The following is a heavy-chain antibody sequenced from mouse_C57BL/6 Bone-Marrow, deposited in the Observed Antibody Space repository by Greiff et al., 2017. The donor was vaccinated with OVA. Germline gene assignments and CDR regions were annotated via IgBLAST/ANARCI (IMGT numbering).Heavy chain of an antibody. V-gene: IGHV1-82*01. CDR2: IYPGDGDT. J-gene: IGHJ1*03. Sequence: VMLVESGPELVKPGASVKISCKASGYAFSSSWMNWVKQRPGKGLEWIGRIYPGDGDTNYNGKFKGKATLTADKSSSTAYMQLSSLTSEDSAVYFCLYYGSSRGNFDVWGTGTTVTVSS. CDR1: GYAFSSSW. CDR3: LYYGSSRGNFDV. D-gene: IGHD1-1*01.